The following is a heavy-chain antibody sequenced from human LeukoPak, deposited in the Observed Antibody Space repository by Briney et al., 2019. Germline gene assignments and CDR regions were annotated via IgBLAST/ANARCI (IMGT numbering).Heavy chain of an antibody. D-gene: IGHD2-2*01. Sequence: GRSLRLSCAASGFTFDDYAMHWVRQAPGKGLEWVSGISWNSGSIGYADSVKGRFTISRDNAKNSLYLQMNSLRAEDMALYYCARDGPVPAAIQGSFDYWGQGTLVTVSS. CDR1: GFTFDDYA. J-gene: IGHJ4*02. CDR3: ARDGPVPAAIQGSFDY. CDR2: ISWNSGSI. V-gene: IGHV3-9*03.